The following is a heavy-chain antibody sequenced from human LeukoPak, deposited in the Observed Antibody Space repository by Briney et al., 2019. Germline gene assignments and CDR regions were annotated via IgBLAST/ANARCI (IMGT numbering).Heavy chain of an antibody. Sequence: SETLSLTCTVSGGSISSSTYSWGWIRQPPGKGLEWIGSIYYGGSTYYNPSLKSRVTISVDTSKNQFSLRLSSVTAADTAVYYCARVRLGELSLLYDYWGQGTLVTVSS. D-gene: IGHD3-16*02. CDR3: ARVRLGELSLLYDY. CDR2: IYYGGST. J-gene: IGHJ4*02. CDR1: GGSISSSTYS. V-gene: IGHV4-39*01.